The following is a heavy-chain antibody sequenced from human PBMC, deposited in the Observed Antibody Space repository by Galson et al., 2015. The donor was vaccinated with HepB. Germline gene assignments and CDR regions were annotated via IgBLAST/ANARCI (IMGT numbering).Heavy chain of an antibody. CDR1: GGSTSSYY. Sequence: QVQLQGSGPGLVKPSETLSLTCTISGGSTSSYYWTWVRQPPGKGLEWIGYIHISGSTNYNPSLKSRLTMTVDTSKNQFSLKLSSMTAADTAIYYCARDNPNTGGKYYSVDLWGQGTLVTVSS. CDR3: ARDNPNTGGKYYSVDL. D-gene: IGHD2-15*01. J-gene: IGHJ5*02. CDR2: IHISGST. V-gene: IGHV4-59*01.